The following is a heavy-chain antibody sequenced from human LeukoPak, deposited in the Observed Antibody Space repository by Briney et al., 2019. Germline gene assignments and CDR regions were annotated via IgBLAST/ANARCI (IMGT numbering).Heavy chain of an antibody. V-gene: IGHV1-69*13. CDR1: GGTFISYA. J-gene: IGHJ5*02. Sequence: SVKVSCKASGGTFISYAISWVRQAPGQGLEWMGGIIPIFGTANYAQKFQGRDTITADESTSTAYMELGSLRSEDTAVYYCARVLRFLEWLSGWFDPWGQGTLVTVSS. CDR2: IIPIFGTA. D-gene: IGHD3-3*01. CDR3: ARVLRFLEWLSGWFDP.